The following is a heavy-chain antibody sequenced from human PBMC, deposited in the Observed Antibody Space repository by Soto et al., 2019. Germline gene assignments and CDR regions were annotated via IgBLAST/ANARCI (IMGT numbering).Heavy chain of an antibody. J-gene: IGHJ6*03. CDR2: IKSKTDGGTT. D-gene: IGHD6-13*01. CDR3: TTDLSAAAGRRFTDYYMDV. V-gene: IGHV3-15*01. Sequence: PGGSLRLSCAASGFTFSSYAMSWVRQAPGKGLEWVRRIKSKTDGGTTDYAAPVKGRFTISRDDSKNTLYLQMNSLKTEDTAVYYCTTDLSAAAGRRFTDYYMDVWGKGTTVTVSS. CDR1: GFTFSSYA.